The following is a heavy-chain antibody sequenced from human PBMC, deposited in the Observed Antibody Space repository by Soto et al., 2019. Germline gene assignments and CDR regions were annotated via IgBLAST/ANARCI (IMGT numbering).Heavy chain of an antibody. V-gene: IGHV1-3*01. Sequence: ASVKVSCKASGYSFTSYAIHWVRQAPGQRLEWMGWINSGNGNTKYSQKCHDRVTIISVPSASTAYVEMSSLYSEDTAVYYGERRFPLWFDPWGQGTLVTVSS. CDR1: GYSFTSYA. J-gene: IGHJ5*02. CDR3: ERRFPLWFDP. D-gene: IGHD3-3*01. CDR2: INSGNGNT.